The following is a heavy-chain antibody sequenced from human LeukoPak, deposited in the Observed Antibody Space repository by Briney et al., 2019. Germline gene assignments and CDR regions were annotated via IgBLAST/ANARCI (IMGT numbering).Heavy chain of an antibody. CDR3: ARNKYYYGSGNYGVPNWFDP. CDR2: IYYSGST. D-gene: IGHD3-10*01. J-gene: IGHJ5*02. CDR1: GVSISSNSYY. Sequence: PSETLSLTCTVSGVSISSNSYYWGWIRQPPGKGLEWIGSIYYSGSTYYSPSLKSRVTISVDTSKNQFSLKLSSVTAADTAVYYCARNKYYYGSGNYGVPNWFDPWGQGTVVTVSS. V-gene: IGHV4-39*01.